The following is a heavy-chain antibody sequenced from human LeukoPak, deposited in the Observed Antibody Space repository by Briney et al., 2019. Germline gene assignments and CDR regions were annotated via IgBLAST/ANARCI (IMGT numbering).Heavy chain of an antibody. J-gene: IGHJ6*02. CDR3: ARGAYRGYYYYGMDV. CDR2: IYYSGST. Sequence: PSQTLSLTCTVSGGSISSGGYYWSWIRQHPGKGLEWIGYIYYSGSTYYNPSLKSRVTISVDTSKNQFSLKLSSVTAADTAVYYCARGAYRGYYYYGMDVWGQGTTVTVSS. D-gene: IGHD1-26*01. V-gene: IGHV4-31*03. CDR1: GGSISSGGYY.